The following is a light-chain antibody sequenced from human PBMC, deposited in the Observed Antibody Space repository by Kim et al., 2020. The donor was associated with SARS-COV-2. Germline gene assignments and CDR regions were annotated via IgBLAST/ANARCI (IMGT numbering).Light chain of an antibody. V-gene: IGLV3-1*01. Sequence: SYELTQPPSVSVAPGQTASITCSGDNLGHKYAYWYHQKPGQSPVLVIYEDNKRPSGIPERFSGSNSRNTATLTISGTQPMDEADYYCQAWDSSTAVFGGGTQLTVL. CDR1: NLGHKY. J-gene: IGLJ3*02. CDR2: EDN. CDR3: QAWDSSTAV.